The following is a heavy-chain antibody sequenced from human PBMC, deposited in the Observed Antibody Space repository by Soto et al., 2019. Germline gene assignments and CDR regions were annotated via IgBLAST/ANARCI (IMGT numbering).Heavy chain of an antibody. Sequence: QLQLQESGPGLVKPSETLSLTCTVSGGSISSSSYYWVWIRHPPGKGLEWIGSIYYSGSTYYNPSLQSRGTLSVDTYKNQFSLKLSSVTAADTAVYYRYSGWSPVYFDYWGQGTLVTVSS. D-gene: IGHD6-19*01. J-gene: IGHJ4*02. CDR3: YSGWSPVYFDY. CDR2: IYYSGST. V-gene: IGHV4-39*01. CDR1: GGSISSSSYY.